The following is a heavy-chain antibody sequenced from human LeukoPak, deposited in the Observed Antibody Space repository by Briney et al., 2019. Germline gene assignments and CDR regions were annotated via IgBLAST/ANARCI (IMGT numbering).Heavy chain of an antibody. CDR3: ARHSGLGVVSPYFDY. J-gene: IGHJ4*02. Sequence: SETLSLTCTVSGASISSSGHDWGWIRQPPGKGLEWIGTMNYGGRTHYNPSLKSRVTMSVDTSKSQFSLNLNSVTAADTAVYYCARHSGLGVVSPYFDYWGQGTLATVSS. CDR2: MNYGGRT. D-gene: IGHD2-21*01. CDR1: GASISSSGHD. V-gene: IGHV4-39*01.